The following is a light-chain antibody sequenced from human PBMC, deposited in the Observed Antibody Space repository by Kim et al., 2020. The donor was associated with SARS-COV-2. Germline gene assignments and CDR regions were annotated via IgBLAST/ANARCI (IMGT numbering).Light chain of an antibody. J-gene: IGLJ1*01. CDR3: SSYATTRSYV. V-gene: IGLV2-14*03. CDR2: DVN. Sequence: QSITIPCTGTSSDVGAYNYVSWYQHHPGKAPKLMIFDVNNRPSGLSNRFSGSKSGNTASLTISGLQAEDEADYYCSSYATTRSYVFGTGTQLTVL. CDR1: SSDVGAYNY.